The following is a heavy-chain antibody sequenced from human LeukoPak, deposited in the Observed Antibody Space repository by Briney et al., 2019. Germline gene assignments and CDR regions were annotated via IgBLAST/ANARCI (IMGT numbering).Heavy chain of an antibody. CDR1: GFTFSSYG. D-gene: IGHD3/OR15-3a*01. CDR2: IRYDGSNK. CDR3: AKEGVDDFWTGYPYYFDS. J-gene: IGHJ4*02. V-gene: IGHV3-30*02. Sequence: GGSLRLSCAASGFTFSSYGMHWVRQAPGKGLEGVAFIRYDGSNKYYAESLKGRFTISRDNSKNTLYLQMNSLRAEDTAVYYCAKEGVDDFWTGYPYYFDSWGQGTLVTVSS.